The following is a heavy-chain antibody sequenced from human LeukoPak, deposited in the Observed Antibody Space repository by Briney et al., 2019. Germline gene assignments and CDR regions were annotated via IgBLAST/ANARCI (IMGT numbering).Heavy chain of an antibody. CDR2: IYYSGTA. CDR3: ARGVYIAAAQYAY. V-gene: IGHV4-59*01. D-gene: IGHD6-13*01. CDR1: GGSIGTYS. J-gene: IGHJ4*02. Sequence: PSETLSLTCTVSGGSIGTYSWIWIRRPTGKGLEGFGYIYYSGTANYNPSLKSRVTISVDTSKNQFSLKLSSVTAADTAVYYCARGVYIAAAQYAYWGQGTLVTVSS.